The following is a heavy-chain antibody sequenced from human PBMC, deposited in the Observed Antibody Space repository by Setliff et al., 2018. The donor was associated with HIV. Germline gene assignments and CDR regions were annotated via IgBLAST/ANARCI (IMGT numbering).Heavy chain of an antibody. CDR1: GYMFIAYG. CDR3: AKDNTWIPNGFDY. CDR2: IGPYNGRT. J-gene: IGHJ4*02. D-gene: IGHD5-18*01. Sequence: ASVKVSCKTSGYMFIAYGMSWVRRAPGQGLEWMGWIGPYNGRTEYAQEFQGRVSLTIDTSASTAYMELRSLRSDDTAVYYCAKDNTWIPNGFDYWGQGTLVTVSS. V-gene: IGHV1-18*01.